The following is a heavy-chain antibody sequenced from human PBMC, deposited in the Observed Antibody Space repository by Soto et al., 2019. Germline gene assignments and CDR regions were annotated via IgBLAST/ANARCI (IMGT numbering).Heavy chain of an antibody. CDR3: ERCAAYYYDSSCYAPVFDY. CDR1: GGSISSYY. V-gene: IGHV4-59*01. J-gene: IGHJ4*02. Sequence: SDTLSLTCTVSGGSISSYYWSWIRQPPGKGLEWIGHIYYSGSTNYDPSLKSRVTISVDTSKNQFSLNLSSVTAADTAVIFCERCAAYYYDSSCYAPVFDYWGQGTLGKVSS. D-gene: IGHD3-22*01. CDR2: IYYSGST.